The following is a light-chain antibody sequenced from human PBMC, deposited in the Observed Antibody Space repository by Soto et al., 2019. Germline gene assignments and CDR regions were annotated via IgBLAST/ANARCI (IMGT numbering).Light chain of an antibody. CDR3: SSYTSSITLYVV. V-gene: IGLV2-14*01. CDR1: SSDVGGSNF. J-gene: IGLJ2*01. Sequence: QSVLTQPASVSDSLGQSITISCPGTSSDVGGSNFVSWYQQHPRKPPKRMIYEVSNRPSGVSNRFSGSKSGDSASLTISGIQAEDEADYYCSSYTSSITLYVV. CDR2: EVS.